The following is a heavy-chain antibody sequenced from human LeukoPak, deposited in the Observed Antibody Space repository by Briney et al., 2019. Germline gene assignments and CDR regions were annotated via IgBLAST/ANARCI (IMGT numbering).Heavy chain of an antibody. CDR2: INSDGSST. CDR1: GFTFSSYW. J-gene: IGHJ6*03. Sequence: PGGSLRLSCAASGFTFSSYWMHWVRHAPGKGLVWVSRINSDGSSTSYADSVKGRSTISRDNAKNTLYLQMNSLRAEDTAVYYCAREGPLYYYMDVWGKGTTVTVSS. V-gene: IGHV3-74*01. CDR3: AREGPLYYYMDV.